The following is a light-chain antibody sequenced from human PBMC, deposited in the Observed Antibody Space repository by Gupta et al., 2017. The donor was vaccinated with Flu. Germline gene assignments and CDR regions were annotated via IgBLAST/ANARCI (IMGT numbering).Light chain of an antibody. CDR3: QAWDISTGV. CDR1: KLGDKY. J-gene: IGLJ2*01. V-gene: IGLV3-1*01. CDR2: QDS. Sequence: SYELTQPPSVSVSPGQTASITCSGDKLGDKYACWYQQKPGQSPVVVIYQDSNRPSGIPERFSGSNSGNTATLTISGTQAMDEADYYCQAWDISTGVFGGGTKLTVL.